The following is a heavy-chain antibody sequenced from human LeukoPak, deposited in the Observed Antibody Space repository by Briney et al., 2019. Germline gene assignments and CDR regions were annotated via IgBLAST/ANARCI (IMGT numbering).Heavy chain of an antibody. CDR3: AMHSDSYDNNGAFDR. CDR1: GFTFSDYG. J-gene: IGHJ3*02. V-gene: IGHV3-33*01. CDR2: IWYDGSKR. Sequence: PGGSLRLSCAASGFTFSDYGMHWVRQAPGKGLEWVAVIWYDGSKRYYADSVKGRFTISRDNSKNTVSLQMKSLRAEDTAVYYCAMHSDSYDNNGAFDRWRQGTMVTVSA. D-gene: IGHD3-22*01.